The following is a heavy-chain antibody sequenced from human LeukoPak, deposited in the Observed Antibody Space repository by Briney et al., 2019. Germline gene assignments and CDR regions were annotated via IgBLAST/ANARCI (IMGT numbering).Heavy chain of an antibody. J-gene: IGHJ4*02. V-gene: IGHV1-18*01. CDR1: GYTFTSYG. CDR3: ARGAHYYDSSGYYWFDY. D-gene: IGHD3-22*01. Sequence: ASVKVSCKASGYTFTSYGISWVRQAPGQGLEWMGWISAYNGNTNYAQKLQGRVTMTTDTSTSTAYMELRGLRSDDTAVYYCARGAHYYDSSGYYWFDYWGQGNLVTVSS. CDR2: ISAYNGNT.